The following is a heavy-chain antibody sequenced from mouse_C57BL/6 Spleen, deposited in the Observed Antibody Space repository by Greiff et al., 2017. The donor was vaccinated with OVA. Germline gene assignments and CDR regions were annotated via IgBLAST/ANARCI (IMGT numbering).Heavy chain of an antibody. J-gene: IGHJ4*01. D-gene: IGHD2-3*01. Sequence: VQLQQSGPELVKPGASVKIPCKASGYTFTDYNMDWVKQSHGKSLEWIGDINPNNGGTIYNQKFKGKATLTVDKSSSTAYMELRSLTSEDTAVYYCARYDGYSYYYAMGYWGQGASVTVAS. CDR3: ARYDGYSYYYAMGY. CDR2: INPNNGGT. V-gene: IGHV1-18*01. CDR1: GYTFTDYN.